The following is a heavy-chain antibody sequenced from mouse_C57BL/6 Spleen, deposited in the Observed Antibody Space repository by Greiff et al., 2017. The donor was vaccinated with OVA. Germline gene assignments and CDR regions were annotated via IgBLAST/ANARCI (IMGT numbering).Heavy chain of an antibody. CDR3: ARLGPGVPYYFDY. D-gene: IGHD4-1*01. Sequence: VQLQQSGAELARPGASVKLSCKASGYTFTSYGISWVKQRTGQCLEWIGEIYPRSGNTYYNEKFKGKATLTADKSSSTAYMELRSLTSEDSAVYFCARLGPGVPYYFDYWGQGTTLTVSS. J-gene: IGHJ2*01. CDR2: IYPRSGNT. CDR1: GYTFTSYG. V-gene: IGHV1-81*01.